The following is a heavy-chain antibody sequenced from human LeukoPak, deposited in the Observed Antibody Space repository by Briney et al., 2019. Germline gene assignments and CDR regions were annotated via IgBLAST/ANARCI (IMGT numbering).Heavy chain of an antibody. CDR3: ARADHYYDSSGQEVDAFDI. CDR1: GFSSSSYW. J-gene: IGHJ3*02. CDR2: IKPDGSEK. Sequence: GGSLRLSCSASGFSSSSYWMSWVRQAPGKGLEWVANIKPDGSEKYYVDSVKGRFTISRDNAKNSLYLQMNSLRGEDTAVYFCARADHYYDSSGQEVDAFDIWGQGTMVTVSS. D-gene: IGHD3-22*01. V-gene: IGHV3-7*01.